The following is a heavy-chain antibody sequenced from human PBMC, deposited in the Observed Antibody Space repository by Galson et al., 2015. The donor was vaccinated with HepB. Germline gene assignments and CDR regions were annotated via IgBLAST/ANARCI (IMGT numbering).Heavy chain of an antibody. J-gene: IGHJ4*02. D-gene: IGHD2-8*01. CDR2: IRYDGSNK. Sequence: SLRLSCAASGFTFSSYGMHWVRQAPGKGLEWVAFIRYDGSNKYYADSVKGRFTISRDNSKNTLYLQMNSLRAEDTAVYYCAKLPSVSATSNDYWGQGTLVTVSS. V-gene: IGHV3-30*02. CDR3: AKLPSVSATSNDY. CDR1: GFTFSSYG.